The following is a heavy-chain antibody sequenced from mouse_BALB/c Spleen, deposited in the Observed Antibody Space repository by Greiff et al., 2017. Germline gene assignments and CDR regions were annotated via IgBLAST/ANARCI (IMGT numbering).Heavy chain of an antibody. CDR1: GFTFSSYA. J-gene: IGHJ4*01. CDR2: ISSGGSYT. CDR3: AREEGLYYGNYEGYYYAMDY. V-gene: IGHV5-9-4*01. Sequence: EVKLVESGGGLVKPGGSLKLSCAASGFTFSSYAMSWVRQSPEKRLEWVAEISSGGSYTYYPDTVTGRFTISRDNAKNTLYLEMSSLRSEDTAMYYCAREEGLYYGNYEGYYYAMDYWGQGTSVTVSS. D-gene: IGHD2-1*01.